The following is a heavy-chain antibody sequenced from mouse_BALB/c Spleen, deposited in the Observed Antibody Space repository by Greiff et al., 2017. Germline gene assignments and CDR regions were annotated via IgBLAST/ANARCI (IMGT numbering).Heavy chain of an antibody. Sequence: VQLQQSGAELVKPGASVKLSCKASGYTFTSYYMYWVKQRPGQGLEWIGEINPSNGGTNFNEKFKSKATLTVDKSSSTAYMQLSSLTSEDSAVYYCTRFNWAYAMDYWGQGTSGTVSS. D-gene: IGHD4-1*02. CDR2: INPSNGGT. CDR3: TRFNWAYAMDY. CDR1: GYTFTSYY. V-gene: IGHV1S81*02. J-gene: IGHJ4*01.